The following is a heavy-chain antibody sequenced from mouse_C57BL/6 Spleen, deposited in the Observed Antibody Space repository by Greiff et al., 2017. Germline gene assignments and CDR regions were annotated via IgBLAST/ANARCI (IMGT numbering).Heavy chain of an antibody. CDR3: ARSSEVYGYDFDY. Sequence: VQRVESGPELVKPGASVKISCKASGYAFSSSWMNWVKKRPGTGLEWIGRIYPGDGDTNYNGKFKGKATLTADKSSSTAYMQLSSLTSEDSAVDFCARSSEVYGYDFDYWGQGTPLTVSS. CDR1: GYAFSSSW. V-gene: IGHV1-82*01. CDR2: IYPGDGDT. D-gene: IGHD2-2*01. J-gene: IGHJ2*01.